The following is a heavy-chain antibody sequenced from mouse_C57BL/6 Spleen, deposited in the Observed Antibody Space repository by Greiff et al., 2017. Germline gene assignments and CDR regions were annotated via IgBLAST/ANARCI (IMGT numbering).Heavy chain of an antibody. CDR3: ANYGSSPFDY. J-gene: IGHJ2*01. CDR1: GYAFSSYW. D-gene: IGHD1-1*01. CDR2: IYPGDGDT. V-gene: IGHV1-82*01. Sequence: VQLQQSGPELVKPGASVKISCKASGYAFSSYWMNWVKQRPGKGLEWIGRIYPGDGDTNYNGKFKGKATLTADKSSSTAYMQRSSLTSEDSAVYFCANYGSSPFDYWGQGTTLTVSS.